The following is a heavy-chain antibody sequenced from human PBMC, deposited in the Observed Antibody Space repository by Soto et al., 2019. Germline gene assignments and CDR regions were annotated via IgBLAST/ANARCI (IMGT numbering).Heavy chain of an antibody. V-gene: IGHV1-69*01. CDR3: ASGGATNKRDYFDD. D-gene: IGHD5-12*01. CDR2: NIPIFGTA. Sequence: QVQLVQSGAEVKKPGSSVKVSCKASGGTFSSYAISWVRQAPGQGLVWMGGNIPIFGTANYAQKVQGRVTIAADESTGAADMELSSLRCEDTAVYYCASGGATNKRDYFDDWGQGPLVTVSS. CDR1: GGTFSSYA. J-gene: IGHJ4*02.